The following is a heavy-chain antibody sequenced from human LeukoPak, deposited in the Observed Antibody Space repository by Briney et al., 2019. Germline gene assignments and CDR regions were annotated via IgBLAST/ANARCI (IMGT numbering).Heavy chain of an antibody. Sequence: PSETLSLTCAVYGGSFSGYYWSWIRQPPGKGLEWIWEINHSGSTNYNPSLKSRVTISVDTSKNQFSLKLSSVTAADTAVYYCARDSPDSSGYYISGDYWGQGTLVTVSS. CDR2: INHSGST. D-gene: IGHD3-22*01. CDR1: GGSFSGYY. J-gene: IGHJ4*02. V-gene: IGHV4-34*01. CDR3: ARDSPDSSGYYISGDY.